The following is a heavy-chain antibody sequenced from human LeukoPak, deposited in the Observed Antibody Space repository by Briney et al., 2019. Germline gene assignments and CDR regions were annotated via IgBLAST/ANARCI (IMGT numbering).Heavy chain of an antibody. CDR1: GFALSSHG. V-gene: IGHV3-21*01. Sequence: GTSLRLSCATSGFALSSHGMNWVRQAPGKGLEWVSSISSSSSYIYYADSVKGRFTISRDNAKNSLYLQMNSLRAEDTAVYYCAREGVLRYWGQGTLVTVSS. CDR2: ISSSSSYI. D-gene: IGHD6-13*01. CDR3: AREGVLRY. J-gene: IGHJ4*02.